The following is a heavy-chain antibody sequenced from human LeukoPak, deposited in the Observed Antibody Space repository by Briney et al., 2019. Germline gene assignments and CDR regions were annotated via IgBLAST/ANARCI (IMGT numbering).Heavy chain of an antibody. CDR3: AKDLTVAGTVPPWLDP. Sequence: GGSLRLSCAASGFTFSSYGMHWVRQAPGKALEWVADISYDGSNKYYADSVKGRFTISRDNSKNTLYLQMHRLRAEDTAVYYCAKDLTVAGTVPPWLDPWGQGTLVTVSS. CDR1: GFTFSSYG. D-gene: IGHD6-19*01. CDR2: ISYDGSNK. V-gene: IGHV3-30*18. J-gene: IGHJ5*02.